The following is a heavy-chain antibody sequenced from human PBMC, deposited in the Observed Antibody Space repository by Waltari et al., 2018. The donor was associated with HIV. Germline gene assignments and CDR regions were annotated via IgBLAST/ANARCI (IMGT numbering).Heavy chain of an antibody. Sequence: EVQLVESGGGAVQRGGSLRLSCVSSRLTFRTYVMNWVRHAPRKDVGGKSYISSSDSNIYYSDSVKGRFTIARDNAKNYLYLRMNYLTAEDTAIYYCARDGHHGVTKRGNAVDLWGQGTMVTVSP. V-gene: IGHV3-48*03. CDR1: RLTFRTYV. D-gene: IGHD2-21*02. CDR3: ARDGHHGVTKRGNAVDL. CDR2: ISSSDSNI. J-gene: IGHJ3*01.